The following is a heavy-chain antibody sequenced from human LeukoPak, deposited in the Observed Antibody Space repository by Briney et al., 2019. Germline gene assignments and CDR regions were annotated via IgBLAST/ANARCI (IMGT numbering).Heavy chain of an antibody. CDR3: ASAGGDYDSSGYYYAFDI. J-gene: IGHJ3*02. CDR1: GYTFTGYY. Sequence: GASVKVSCKASGYTFTGYYMHWVRQAPGQGLEWMGWINPNSGGTNYAQKFQGWVTMTRDTSISTAYMELSRLRSDDTAVYYCASAGGDYDSSGYYYAFDIWGQGTMVTVSS. V-gene: IGHV1-2*04. CDR2: INPNSGGT. D-gene: IGHD3-22*01.